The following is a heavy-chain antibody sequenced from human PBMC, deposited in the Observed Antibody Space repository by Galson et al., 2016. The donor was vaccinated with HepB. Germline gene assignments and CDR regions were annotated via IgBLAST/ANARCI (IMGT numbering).Heavy chain of an antibody. D-gene: IGHD6-13*01. CDR1: GFTFSSHG. Sequence: SLRLSCAASGFTFSSHGMHWVRQAPGKAMEWVALISFDGKNTFYADSVKGRFTISRDNAKNSLYLQMNSLRAEDTAVYYCASSGYSSSWYDYWGQGTLVTVSS. CDR2: ISFDGKNT. CDR3: ASSGYSSSWYDY. J-gene: IGHJ4*02. V-gene: IGHV3-33*01.